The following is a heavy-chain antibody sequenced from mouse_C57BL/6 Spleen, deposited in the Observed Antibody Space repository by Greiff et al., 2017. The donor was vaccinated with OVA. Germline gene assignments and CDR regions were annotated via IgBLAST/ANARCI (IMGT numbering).Heavy chain of an antibody. Sequence: EVKLVESGGGLVKPGGSLKLSCAASGFTFSDYGMHWVRQAPEKWLEWVAYISSGSSTIYYADTVKGRFTISRDNAKNTLFLQMTSLRSEDTAMYYCARSRSGAMDYWGQGTSVTVSS. CDR2: ISSGSSTI. D-gene: IGHD3-1*01. CDR3: ARSRSGAMDY. CDR1: GFTFSDYG. J-gene: IGHJ4*01. V-gene: IGHV5-17*01.